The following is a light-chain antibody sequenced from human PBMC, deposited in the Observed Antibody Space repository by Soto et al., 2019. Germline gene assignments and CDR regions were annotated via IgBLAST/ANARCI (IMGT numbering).Light chain of an antibody. CDR3: QQYNKWPRT. J-gene: IGKJ4*01. CDR2: GTY. CDR1: ERLTTN. Sequence: EIVMTQSPVTLSVSPGEGVTLSCRASERLTTNLAWYQQSPGQAPRLLIYGTYARATGIPTRFSGSGTGTEFTLTISSLESEDFAVYYCQQYNKWPRTFGGGTKVDIK. V-gene: IGKV3D-15*01.